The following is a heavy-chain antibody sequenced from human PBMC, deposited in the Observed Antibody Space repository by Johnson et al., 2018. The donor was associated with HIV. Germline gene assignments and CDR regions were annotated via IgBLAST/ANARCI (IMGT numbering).Heavy chain of an antibody. CDR2: IWYDGSNK. Sequence: QVQLVESGGGVVQPGRSLRLSCAASGFTFRSYGMHWVRQAPGKGLEWVVLIWYDGSNKYYADSVKGRFTISRDSSKNTLYLQMNSLRREETAAYYCARAGSTSGWFDAFDIGGQGTMVTVSS. D-gene: IGHD6-19*01. J-gene: IGHJ3*02. CDR3: ARAGSTSGWFDAFDI. V-gene: IGHV3-33*01. CDR1: GFTFRSYG.